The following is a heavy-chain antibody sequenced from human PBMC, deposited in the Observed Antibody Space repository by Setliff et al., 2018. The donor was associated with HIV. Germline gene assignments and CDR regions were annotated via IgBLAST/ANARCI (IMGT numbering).Heavy chain of an antibody. CDR1: KFTLSSYS. D-gene: IGHD5-18*01. J-gene: IGHJ4*02. Sequence: GGSLRLSCAASKFTLSSYSMNWVRQAPGKGLEWVSYISSSSSIIYYADSVKGRFTISRDNAKKSLYLQMNSLRAEDTAVYYCARAPGSYGYYYFDYWGQGTLVTVSS. V-gene: IGHV3-48*01. CDR3: ARAPGSYGYYYFDY. CDR2: ISSSSSII.